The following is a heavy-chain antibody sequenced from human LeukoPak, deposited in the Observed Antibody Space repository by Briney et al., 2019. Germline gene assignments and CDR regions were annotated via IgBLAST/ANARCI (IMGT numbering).Heavy chain of an antibody. CDR1: GFTFSRDA. J-gene: IGHJ3*02. CDR3: ASLWWLDPYDAFDI. Sequence: PGRSRRLSCAASGFTFSRDAIRWVRQAPGKGLEWVGVISYDGSNKYYADSVKGRFTISRDNSTTTLYLQMNSLRAEDTAVYYCASLWWLDPYDAFDIWGQGTMVTVSS. D-gene: IGHD2-21*01. CDR2: ISYDGSNK. V-gene: IGHV3-30*04.